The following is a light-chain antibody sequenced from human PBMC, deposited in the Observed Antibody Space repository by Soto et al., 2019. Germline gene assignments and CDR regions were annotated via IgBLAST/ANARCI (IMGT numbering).Light chain of an antibody. Sequence: DIQLTQSPSFLSASVGDRVTITCRASQGINNYLGWYQQKPGKAPKLLIYAASTLQSGVPSRFSGRGSGTEFTLTISSLQPEDFATDYCQQLNSYPLTFGPGTKVDI. CDR2: AAS. CDR1: QGINNY. CDR3: QQLNSYPLT. V-gene: IGKV1-9*01. J-gene: IGKJ3*01.